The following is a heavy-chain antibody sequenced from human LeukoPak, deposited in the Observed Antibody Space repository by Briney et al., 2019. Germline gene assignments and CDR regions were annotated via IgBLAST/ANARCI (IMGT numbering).Heavy chain of an antibody. J-gene: IGHJ5*02. CDR1: GYTFINNW. CDR3: ARDNSVGDIAWWFDP. V-gene: IGHV1-46*01. CDR2: INPTGTTT. Sequence: GASVKVSCKASGYTFINNWMHWVRQAPGQGLEWVGLINPTGTTTLYAQKVQGRLTLTRDMSTSTDYMELRSLKSEDTAVYYRARDNSVGDIAWWFDPWGQGTLVTVSS. D-gene: IGHD3-10*01.